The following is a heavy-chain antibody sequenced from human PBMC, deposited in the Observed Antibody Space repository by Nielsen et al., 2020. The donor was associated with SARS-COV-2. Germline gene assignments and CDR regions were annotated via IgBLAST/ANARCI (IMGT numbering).Heavy chain of an antibody. CDR1: GTSITSYY. CDR3: ARRSSIWNYMDV. V-gene: IGHV4-59*08. D-gene: IGHD1-26*01. J-gene: IGHJ6*03. Sequence: SETLSLTCTVSGTSITSYYWSWVRQRPGKGLEWIGYIYYLGDTNYTPAFGGRVAMSVDTPKSQFSLKLFTVTAADTAVYYCARRSSIWNYMDVWATGISATVSS. CDR2: IYYLGDT.